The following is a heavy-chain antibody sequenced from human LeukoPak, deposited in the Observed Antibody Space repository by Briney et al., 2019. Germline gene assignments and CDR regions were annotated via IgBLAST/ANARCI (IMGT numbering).Heavy chain of an antibody. Sequence: ASVKVSCTASGYTFTSYDINWVRQATGQGLEWMGWMNPNSGNTGYAQKFQGRVTMTRNTSISTAYMELSSLRSEDTAVYYCATQSGPATSRLRLGELSLPLSYWGQGTLVTVSS. CDR1: GYTFTSYD. D-gene: IGHD3-16*02. CDR2: MNPNSGNT. J-gene: IGHJ4*02. CDR3: ATQSGPATSRLRLGELSLPLSY. V-gene: IGHV1-8*01.